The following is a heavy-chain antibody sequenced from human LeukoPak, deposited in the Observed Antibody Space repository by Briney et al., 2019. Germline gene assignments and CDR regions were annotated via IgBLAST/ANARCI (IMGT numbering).Heavy chain of an antibody. V-gene: IGHV3-11*06. CDR2: ISSSSSYT. J-gene: IGHJ4*02. Sequence: GGSLTLSCAASGFPFSDYYMNWIRQAPGKGLEWVSYISSSSSYTNYADAVKGRFTISRDNAKNSLYLQMTSLRAEDTAVYYCARGAAGTNYFDYWGQGTLVTVSS. D-gene: IGHD6-13*01. CDR3: ARGAAGTNYFDY. CDR1: GFPFSDYY.